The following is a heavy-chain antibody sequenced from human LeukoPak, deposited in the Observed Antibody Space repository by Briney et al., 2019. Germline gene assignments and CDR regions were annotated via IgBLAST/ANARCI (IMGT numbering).Heavy chain of an antibody. CDR1: GYTFSSYA. CDR3: AGRIAAAAYWYFDL. CDR2: IIPILGIA. J-gene: IGHJ2*01. Sequence: SVKVSCKASGYTFSSYAISWVRQAPGQGLEWMGRIIPILGIANYAQKFQGRVTITADKSTSTAYMELSSLRSEDTAVYYCAGRIAAAAYWYFDLWGRGTLVTVSS. D-gene: IGHD6-13*01. V-gene: IGHV1-69*04.